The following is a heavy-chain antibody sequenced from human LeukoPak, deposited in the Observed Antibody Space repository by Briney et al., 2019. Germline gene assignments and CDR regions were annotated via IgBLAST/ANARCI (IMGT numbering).Heavy chain of an antibody. CDR3: APPPPFMVHPDFDY. D-gene: IGHD1-1*01. V-gene: IGHV3-30*02. Sequence: PGGSLRLSCAASGFTFSSYGMHWVRQAPGKGLEWVAFIRYDGSNKYYADSVKGRFTISRDNSKNTLYLQMNSLRAEDTAVYYCAPPPPFMVHPDFDYWGQGTLVTVSS. J-gene: IGHJ4*02. CDR2: IRYDGSNK. CDR1: GFTFSSYG.